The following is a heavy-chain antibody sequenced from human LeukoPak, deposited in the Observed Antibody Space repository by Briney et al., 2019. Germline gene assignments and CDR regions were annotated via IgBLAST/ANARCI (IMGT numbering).Heavy chain of an antibody. J-gene: IGHJ4*02. CDR1: GFTFSSYE. CDR3: ARAGSSAEGSGWYDY. D-gene: IGHD6-19*01. Sequence: GGSLRLSCAASGFTFSSYEMNWVRQAPGKGLEWVSYISSSGSTIYYADSVKGRFTISRDNAKNSLYLQMNSLRAEDTAVYYCARAGSSAEGSGWYDYRGQGTLVTVSS. V-gene: IGHV3-48*03. CDR2: ISSSGSTI.